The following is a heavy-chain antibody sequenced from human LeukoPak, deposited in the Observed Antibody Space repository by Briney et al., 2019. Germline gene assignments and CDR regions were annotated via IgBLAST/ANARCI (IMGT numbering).Heavy chain of an antibody. J-gene: IGHJ4*02. CDR1: GFTVSSNY. CDR3: ARGSVGARNY. Sequence: GGSLRLSCAASGFTVSSNYMSWVRQAPGKGLEWVSSISSSSSYIYYADSVKGRFTISRDNAKNSLYLQMNSLRAEDTAVYYCARGSVGARNYWGQGTLVTVSS. CDR2: ISSSSSYI. V-gene: IGHV3-21*01. D-gene: IGHD1-26*01.